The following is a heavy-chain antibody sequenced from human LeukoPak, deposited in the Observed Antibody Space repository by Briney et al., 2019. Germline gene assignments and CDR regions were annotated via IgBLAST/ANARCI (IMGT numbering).Heavy chain of an antibody. D-gene: IGHD1-26*01. V-gene: IGHV3-7*05. CDR3: ARSDGSSGYYYYYGMDV. CDR2: IKQDGSEI. Sequence: GGSLRVSCAASGFTFSSYWMSWVRQAPGKGLEGVANIKQDGSEIYYVDSVKGRFTISRDNAKNSVYLQMNSLRAEDTAVYYCARSDGSSGYYYYYGMDVWGQGTTVTVSS. CDR1: GFTFSSYW. J-gene: IGHJ6*02.